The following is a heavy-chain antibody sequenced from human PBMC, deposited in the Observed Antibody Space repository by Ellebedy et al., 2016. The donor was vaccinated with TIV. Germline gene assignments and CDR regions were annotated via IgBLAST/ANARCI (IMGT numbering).Heavy chain of an antibody. D-gene: IGHD1-26*01. V-gene: IGHV2-70*11. J-gene: IGHJ6*02. CDR1: GFSLTPRGMS. CDR2: IDWDDDK. Sequence: SGPTLVKPTQTLTLTCSFSGFSLTPRGMSVSWFRQPPGTALEWLARIDWDDDKYYISSLKTRLTISKDTSKSQLVLTMANMDPVDKATYYCSRATNDYYYKSGLDVWGQGTTVTVSS. CDR3: SRATNDYYYKSGLDV.